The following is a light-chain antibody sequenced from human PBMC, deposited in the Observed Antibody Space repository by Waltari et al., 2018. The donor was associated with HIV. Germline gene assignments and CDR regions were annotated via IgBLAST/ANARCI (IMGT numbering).Light chain of an antibody. J-gene: IGLJ2*01. V-gene: IGLV3-25*03. Sequence: SYELTQPTSVSVSPGQTDRITCSGDALPKQYTYWYQQKPAKAPALVIYQYSEKPSGTPERFSGSNSGTTVTLTISGIQAEDEADYYCQSADSSGSPYVVFGGGTKLTVL. CDR3: QSADSSGSPYVV. CDR1: ALPKQY. CDR2: QYS.